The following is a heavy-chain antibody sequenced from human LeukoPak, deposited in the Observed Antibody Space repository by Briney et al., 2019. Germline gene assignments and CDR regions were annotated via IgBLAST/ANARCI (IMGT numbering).Heavy chain of an antibody. J-gene: IGHJ4*02. D-gene: IGHD3-16*01. Sequence: GGSLRLSCAASGFTFSTFAMIWVRQPPGKGLEWVSSIFPSGGEIHYADSVRGRFTISRDNSKSTLSLQMNSLRAEDTAVYYCAKGQITRSDRFDYWGQGTLVTVSS. CDR3: AKGQITRSDRFDY. CDR1: GFTFSTFA. CDR2: IFPSGGEI. V-gene: IGHV3-23*01.